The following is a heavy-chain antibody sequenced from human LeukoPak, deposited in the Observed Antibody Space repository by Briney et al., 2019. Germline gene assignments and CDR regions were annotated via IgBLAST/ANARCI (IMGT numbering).Heavy chain of an antibody. Sequence: GASVKVSCKASGYTFTGCYMHWVRQAPGQGLEWMGWINPNSGGTNYAQKFQGRVTMTRDTSISTAYMELSRLRSDDTAVYYCARTHCSSTSCYPYFDYWGQGTLVTVSS. CDR2: INPNSGGT. D-gene: IGHD2-2*01. CDR3: ARTHCSSTSCYPYFDY. CDR1: GYTFTGCY. V-gene: IGHV1-2*02. J-gene: IGHJ4*02.